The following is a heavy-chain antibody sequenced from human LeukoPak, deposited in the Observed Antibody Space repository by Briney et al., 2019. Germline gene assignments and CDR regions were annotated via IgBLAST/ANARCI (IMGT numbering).Heavy chain of an antibody. CDR2: IYPGDSDT. Sequence: GESLKISCKGSGYSFTSYCIGWVRQMPGKGLEWMGIIYPGDSDTRYSPSFQGQVTISADKSISTAYLQWSSLKASDTAMYYCARHHGSGSYFRHYMDVWGKGTTVTVSS. CDR3: ARHHGSGSYFRHYMDV. V-gene: IGHV5-51*01. D-gene: IGHD3-10*01. J-gene: IGHJ6*03. CDR1: GYSFTSYC.